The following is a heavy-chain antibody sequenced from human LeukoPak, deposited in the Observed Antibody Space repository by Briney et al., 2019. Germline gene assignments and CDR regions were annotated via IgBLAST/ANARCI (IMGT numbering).Heavy chain of an antibody. J-gene: IGHJ4*02. V-gene: IGHV3-74*01. CDR1: GFTFSSYW. CDR2: IIDGSTT. Sequence: GGSLRLSCAASGFTFSSYWMHWVRQAPGKGLVWVSRIIDGSTTNYADSVKGRFTISRDNAKNTLYLQVNSLRAEDTAVHYCARGVSGSYGKFDYWGQGTLVTVSS. D-gene: IGHD1-26*01. CDR3: ARGVSGSYGKFDY.